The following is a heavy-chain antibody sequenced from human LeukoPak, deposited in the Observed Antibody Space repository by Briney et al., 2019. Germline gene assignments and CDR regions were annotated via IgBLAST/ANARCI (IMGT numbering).Heavy chain of an antibody. V-gene: IGHV1-2*02. CDR3: ARDPPAYPCTTTRCYPEVDY. CDR1: GYTFSGNF. J-gene: IGHJ4*01. Sequence: VASVKVSCKASGYTFSGNFIHRVRQAPGLGFEWMGWINPNTGGTNSAEKFQGRVTLTRDTSLTTAYMELTSLRSDDTAVYYCARDPPAYPCTTTRCYPEVDYWGQGTLVTVSS. D-gene: IGHD2-2*01. CDR2: INPNTGGT.